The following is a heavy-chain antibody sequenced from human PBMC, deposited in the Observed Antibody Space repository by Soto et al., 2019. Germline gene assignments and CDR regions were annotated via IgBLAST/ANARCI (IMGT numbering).Heavy chain of an antibody. Sequence: QVQLVQSGAEVKKPGSSVKVSCKASGDTFSSYAISWVRQAPGKGLEWMGKIIPTFGKTNYAQKFQGRLTISANDSTCTAYMELSSLVSEDTAVYYCARDPLSSFAMDVWGQGTTVTVSS. CDR1: GDTFSSYA. CDR3: ARDPLSSFAMDV. D-gene: IGHD3-10*02. J-gene: IGHJ6*02. V-gene: IGHV1-69*18. CDR2: IIPTFGKT.